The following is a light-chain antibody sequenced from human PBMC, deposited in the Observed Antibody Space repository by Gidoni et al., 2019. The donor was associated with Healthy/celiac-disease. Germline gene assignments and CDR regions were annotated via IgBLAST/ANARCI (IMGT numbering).Light chain of an antibody. J-gene: IGKJ2*01. CDR3: QQLNSYPPDT. CDR2: AAS. V-gene: IGKV1-9*01. CDR1: QGISSY. Sequence: IQFTQSPSSLSASVGDRVTITCRASQGISSYLAWYQQNPGKAPKLLIYAASTLQSGVPSRFSGSGSGTDFTLTISSLQPEDFATYYCQQLNSYPPDTFGQXTKLEIK.